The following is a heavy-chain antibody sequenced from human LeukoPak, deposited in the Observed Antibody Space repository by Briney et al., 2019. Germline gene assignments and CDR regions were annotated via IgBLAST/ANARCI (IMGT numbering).Heavy chain of an antibody. V-gene: IGHV4-59*12. CDR2: IYYSGST. D-gene: IGHD6-19*01. J-gene: IGHJ4*02. Sequence: SETLSLTCTVSGGSISSYYWSWIRQPPGKGLEWIGYIYYSGSTNYNPSLKSRVTISVDTSKNQFSLKLSSVTAADTAVYYCARGRGAVAVWGQGTLVTVSS. CDR3: ARGRGAVAV. CDR1: GGSISSYY.